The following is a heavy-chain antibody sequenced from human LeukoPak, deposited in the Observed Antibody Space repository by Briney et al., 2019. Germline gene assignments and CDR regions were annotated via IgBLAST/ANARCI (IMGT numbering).Heavy chain of an antibody. CDR1: GYTFTSYG. CDR3: ATDTSITAAGNLTY. V-gene: IGHV1-18*01. D-gene: IGHD6-13*01. CDR2: ISVYNGNT. Sequence: ASVKVSCKASGYTFTSYGISWVRQAPGQGLEWMGWISVYNGNTNYAQKFQGRVTITADESTSTAYMELNSLRSEDTAVYFCATDTSITAAGNLTYWGQGTLVTVSS. J-gene: IGHJ4*02.